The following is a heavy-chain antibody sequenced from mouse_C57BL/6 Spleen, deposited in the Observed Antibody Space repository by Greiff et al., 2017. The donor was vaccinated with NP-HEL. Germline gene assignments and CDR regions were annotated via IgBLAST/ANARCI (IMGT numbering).Heavy chain of an antibody. V-gene: IGHV1-50*01. CDR2: IDPSDSYT. D-gene: IGHD1-1*01. Sequence: VQLQQSGAELVKPGASVKLSCKASGYTFTSYWMQWVKQRPGQGLEWIGEIDPSDSYTNYNQKFKGKATLTVDTSSSTAYMQLSSLTSEDSAVYDGARRGVITTRWYFDVWGIGTTVTVSS. J-gene: IGHJ1*03. CDR1: GYTFTSYW. CDR3: ARRGVITTRWYFDV.